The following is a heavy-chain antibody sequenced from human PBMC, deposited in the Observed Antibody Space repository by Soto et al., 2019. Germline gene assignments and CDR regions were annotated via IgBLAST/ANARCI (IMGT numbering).Heavy chain of an antibody. D-gene: IGHD3-3*01. CDR1: EFTFSSYW. J-gene: IGHJ4*02. CDR2: INSDGSST. Sequence: GGSLRLSCAASEFTFSSYWMHWVRQAPGKGLVWVSRINSDGSSTYYADSVKGRFTISRDNSKNTLYLQMNSLRTEDTAVYYCARALDFWSAYFDYWGQGSLVTVSS. CDR3: ARALDFWSAYFDY. V-gene: IGHV3-74*01.